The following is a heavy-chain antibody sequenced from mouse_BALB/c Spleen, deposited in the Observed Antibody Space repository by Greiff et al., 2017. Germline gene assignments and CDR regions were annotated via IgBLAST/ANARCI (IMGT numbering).Heavy chain of an antibody. D-gene: IGHD2-10*02. Sequence: LVKTGASVKISCKASGYSFTGYYMHWVKQSHGKSLEWIGYISCYNGATSYNQKFKGKATFTVDTSSSTAYMQFNSLTSEDSAVYYCARHREYGNSWFAYWGQGTLVTVSA. J-gene: IGHJ3*01. CDR2: ISCYNGAT. CDR3: ARHREYGNSWFAY. V-gene: IGHV1S34*01. CDR1: GYSFTGYY.